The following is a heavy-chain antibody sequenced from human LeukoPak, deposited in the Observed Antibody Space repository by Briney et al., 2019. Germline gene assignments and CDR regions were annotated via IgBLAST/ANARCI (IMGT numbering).Heavy chain of an antibody. D-gene: IGHD3-10*01. CDR3: ARVPGAYGSGTYYV. CDR1: GLSVSINY. Sequence: GGSLRLSCAASGLSVSINYMSWVRQAPGKGLEWVSVIYSGGTTDYVDSVKGRFTISRDNSKNTLFLQMNSLRAEDTAVCYCARVPGAYGSGTYYVWGQGTRVTVSS. J-gene: IGHJ4*02. CDR2: IYSGGTT. V-gene: IGHV3-53*01.